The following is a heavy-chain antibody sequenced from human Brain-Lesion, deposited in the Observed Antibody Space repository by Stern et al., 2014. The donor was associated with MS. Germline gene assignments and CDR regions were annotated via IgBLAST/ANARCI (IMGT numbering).Heavy chain of an antibody. V-gene: IGHV3-21*01. Sequence: EVQLVESGGGLVKPGGSLRLSCEASGFTFNSYSMNWVRQAPGKGLEWVSSIRFGTDYIYYADSVKGRFTISRDNAKNSLFLQMNTLRAEDTGVYYCARVDCSGTNCFYYYYGMDVWGQGTTVTVSS. CDR3: ARVDCSGTNCFYYYYGMDV. CDR2: IRFGTDYI. CDR1: GFTFNSYS. J-gene: IGHJ6*02. D-gene: IGHD2-2*01.